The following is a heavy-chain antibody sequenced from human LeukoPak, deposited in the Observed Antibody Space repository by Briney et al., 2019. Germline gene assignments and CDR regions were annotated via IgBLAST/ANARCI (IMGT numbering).Heavy chain of an antibody. J-gene: IGHJ4*02. CDR1: GFTFNNYW. Sequence: GGSLRLSCAASGFTFNNYWMHWVRQAPGKGLEWVANIRQDGGANNYVDSVKGRFTISRDNAKNSLYLQMDSLRAEDTVLYYCARGLRGGEYYFDYWGQGTLVTVSS. CDR3: ARGLRGGEYYFDY. V-gene: IGHV3-7*01. CDR2: IRQDGGAN. D-gene: IGHD3-16*01.